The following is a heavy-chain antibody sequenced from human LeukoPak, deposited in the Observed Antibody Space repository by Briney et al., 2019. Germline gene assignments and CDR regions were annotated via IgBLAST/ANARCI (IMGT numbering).Heavy chain of an antibody. D-gene: IGHD6-19*01. CDR3: ARTTWIAVADYWYFDL. CDR2: IYYSGST. J-gene: IGHJ2*01. V-gene: IGHV4-59*01. Sequence: SETLSLTCTVSGGSISSYDWSWIRQPPGRGLEWIGYIYYSGSTSYNPSLKSRVTISVDTSKNQFSLKLSSVTAADTAVYYCARTTWIAVADYWYFDLWGRGTLVTVSS. CDR1: GGSISSYD.